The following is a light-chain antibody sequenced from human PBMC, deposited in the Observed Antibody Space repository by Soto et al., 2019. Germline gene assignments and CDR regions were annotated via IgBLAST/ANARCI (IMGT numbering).Light chain of an antibody. Sequence: QSVLTQPPSVSGAPGQRVTISCSGNSSNIGAGFDVHWYQQLPGAAPKLLIYVSTNRPSGVPDRFSGPKSDTSASLAITGLQIDDEADYYCQSYDTGLTGHVLFGGGTKLTVL. V-gene: IGLV1-40*01. J-gene: IGLJ2*01. CDR3: QSYDTGLTGHVL. CDR2: VST. CDR1: SSNIGAGFD.